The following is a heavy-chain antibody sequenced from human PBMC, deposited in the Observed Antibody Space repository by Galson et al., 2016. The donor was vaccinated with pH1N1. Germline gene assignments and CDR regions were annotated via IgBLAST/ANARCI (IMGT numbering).Heavy chain of an antibody. CDR1: GFTFSRYW. V-gene: IGHV3-74*01. D-gene: IGHD7-27*01. J-gene: IGHJ4*02. CDR2: INRDGGSV. CDR3: ATGEGYYFDY. Sequence: SLRLSCAASGFTFSRYWMHWVRQAPGKGLVWVSRINRDGGSVIYADSVKGRLTISRDNAKNTLYLQMNSLRAEDTAVYYCATGEGYYFDYWGQGTLVTVSS.